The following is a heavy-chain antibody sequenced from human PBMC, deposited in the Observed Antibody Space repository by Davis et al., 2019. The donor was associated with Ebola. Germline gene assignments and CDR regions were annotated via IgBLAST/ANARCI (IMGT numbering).Heavy chain of an antibody. Sequence: PSETLSLTCPVSAGSFHTYYWGWIRQPPGKGLEWIGYINNSGHTNYSPSLRSRVTISIDTSKNQFSLSLTSVTAADTAVYFCAREGGYPYAIDYWGQGILVTVSS. J-gene: IGHJ4*02. D-gene: IGHD5-18*01. CDR1: AGSFHTYY. CDR2: INNSGHT. CDR3: AREGGYPYAIDY. V-gene: IGHV4-59*01.